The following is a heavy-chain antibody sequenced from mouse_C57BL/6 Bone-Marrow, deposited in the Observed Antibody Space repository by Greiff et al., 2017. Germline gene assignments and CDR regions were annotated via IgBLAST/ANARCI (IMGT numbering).Heavy chain of an antibody. V-gene: IGHV1-61*01. Sequence: VKLQQPGAELVRPGSSVKLSCKASGYTFTSYWMDWVKQRPGQGLEWIGNIYPSDSETHYNQKFKDKATLTVDKSSSTAYMQLSSLTSEDSAVYYCARGIYYGYDGFAYWGQGTLVTVSA. CDR1: GYTFTSYW. D-gene: IGHD2-2*01. CDR3: ARGIYYGYDGFAY. CDR2: IYPSDSET. J-gene: IGHJ3*01.